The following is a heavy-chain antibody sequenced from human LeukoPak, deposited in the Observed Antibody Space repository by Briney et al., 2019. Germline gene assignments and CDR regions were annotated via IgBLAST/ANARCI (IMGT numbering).Heavy chain of an antibody. Sequence: PSETLSLTCAVYGGSFSGYYWSWIRQPPGKGLEWIGEINHSGSTNYNPSLKSRVTMSVDTSKNQFSLKLSSVTAADTAVYYCARETMVRGGIFYWGQGTLVTVSS. CDR1: GGSFSGYY. J-gene: IGHJ4*02. V-gene: IGHV4-34*01. CDR3: ARETMVRGGIFY. CDR2: INHSGST. D-gene: IGHD3-10*01.